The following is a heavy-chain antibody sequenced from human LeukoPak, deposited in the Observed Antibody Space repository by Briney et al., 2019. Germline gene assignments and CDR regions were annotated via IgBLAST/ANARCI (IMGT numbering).Heavy chain of an antibody. J-gene: IGHJ5*02. V-gene: IGHV3-21*01. D-gene: IGHD1-26*01. Sequence: GGSLRLSCAASGFTFSSYSMNWVCQAPGKGLEWVSSISSSSSYIYYADSVKGRFTISRDNAKNSLYLQMNSLRAEDTAVYYCASTLVGATGFDPWGQGTLVTVSS. CDR3: ASTLVGATGFDP. CDR2: ISSSSSYI. CDR1: GFTFSSYS.